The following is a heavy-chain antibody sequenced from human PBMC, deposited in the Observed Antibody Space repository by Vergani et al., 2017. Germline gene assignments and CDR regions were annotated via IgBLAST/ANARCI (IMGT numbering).Heavy chain of an antibody. D-gene: IGHD5-24*01. Sequence: EVQLLQSEGAVVQPGGALGPSCVASWFTFKHYAMGWVRQGHGQGLEWVSSIKNTGDNTHYADSVKGRFTISRDNSKNTLYLQMNSLRVEDTAVYYCGRGSDNYNWGQGTLVTVSS. V-gene: IGHV3-23*01. CDR3: GRGSDNYN. CDR2: IKNTGDNT. J-gene: IGHJ4*02. CDR1: WFTFKHYA.